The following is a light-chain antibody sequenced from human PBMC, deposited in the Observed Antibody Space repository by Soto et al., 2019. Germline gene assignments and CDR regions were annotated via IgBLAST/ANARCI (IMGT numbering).Light chain of an antibody. CDR3: NSYTYSNTEV. CDR1: SSDVGGSNY. V-gene: IGLV2-14*01. J-gene: IGLJ1*01. Sequence: SVLTQPASVSGSPGQSITLSCTGTSSDVGGSNYVSWYQQHPGKAPKLLIYEVSKRPAGISNRFSGSKSGNTASLTISGLQAEDEADYYCNSYTYSNTEVFGTGTKVTVL. CDR2: EVS.